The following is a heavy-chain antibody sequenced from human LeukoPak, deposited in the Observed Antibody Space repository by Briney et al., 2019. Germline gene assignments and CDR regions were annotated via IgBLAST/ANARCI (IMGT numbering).Heavy chain of an antibody. CDR3: ASRDKGYYYGMDV. CDR2: IHGGGST. V-gene: IGHV3-66*01. CDR1: GFTVSSNF. Sequence: PGGSLRLSCAASGFTVSSNFMMWVRQAPGKGLEWVSVIHGGGSTYYADSAEGRFTISRDNSKNTLYLQMNSLRAEDTAVYYCASRDKGYYYGMDVWGQGTTVTVSS. J-gene: IGHJ6*02. D-gene: IGHD5-24*01.